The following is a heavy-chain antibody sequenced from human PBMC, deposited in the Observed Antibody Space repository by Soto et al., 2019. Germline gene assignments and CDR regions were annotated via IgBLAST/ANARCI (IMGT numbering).Heavy chain of an antibody. CDR1: GFTFDDYA. D-gene: IGHD5-18*01. V-gene: IGHV3-9*01. Sequence: DVQLEESGGALVQPGRSLRLSCAASGFTFDDYAMYWVRQVLGKGLEWVSSISWNSGNIGYADSVKGRFTTSRDNAENALYLQVNSLRPEDTALYYCVRSKGGYSYGTPFDYWGQGTLVTVSS. J-gene: IGHJ4*02. CDR2: ISWNSGNI. CDR3: VRSKGGYSYGTPFDY.